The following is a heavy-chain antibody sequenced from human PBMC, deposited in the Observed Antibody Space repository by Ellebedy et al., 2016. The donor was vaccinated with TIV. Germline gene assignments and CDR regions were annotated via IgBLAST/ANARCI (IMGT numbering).Heavy chain of an antibody. CDR2: ISGSSSTI. J-gene: IGHJ4*02. CDR3: AGKGGNSAAFDY. V-gene: IGHV3-11*01. D-gene: IGHD4-23*01. Sequence: PGGSLRLSCATSGFTFNDFYMSWVRQAPGKGLEWVSYISGSSSTIYYADSVKGRFTISRDNAKNSLYLQMSSLRAEDTAVYYCAGKGGNSAAFDYWGQGTLVIVSS. CDR1: GFTFNDFY.